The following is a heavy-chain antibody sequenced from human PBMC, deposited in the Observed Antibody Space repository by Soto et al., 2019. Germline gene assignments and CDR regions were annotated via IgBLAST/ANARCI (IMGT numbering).Heavy chain of an antibody. J-gene: IGHJ4*02. CDR3: AKELVVVAATYPSNFDY. V-gene: IGHV3-23*01. CDR2: ISGSGGST. D-gene: IGHD2-15*01. Sequence: PGGSLRLSCAASGFTFSSYAMSWVRQAPGKGLEWVSAISGSGGSTYYADSVKGRFTISRDNSKNTLYLQMNSLRAEDTAVYYCAKELVVVAATYPSNFDYWGQGTLVTVSS. CDR1: GFTFSSYA.